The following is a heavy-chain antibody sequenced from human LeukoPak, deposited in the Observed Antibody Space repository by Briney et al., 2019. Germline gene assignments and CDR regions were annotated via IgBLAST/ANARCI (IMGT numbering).Heavy chain of an antibody. Sequence: PSETLSLTCTVSGGSISIGDYHWGWIRQAPGQGLEWIGSIYYTGSTYYNPYLESRVTISVDTSENQISLRLTSVTAADTSLYYCASYDTTGYYVGYWGQGTLGTVSS. CDR2: IYYTGST. V-gene: IGHV4-39*01. CDR3: ASYDTTGYYVGY. D-gene: IGHD3-22*01. J-gene: IGHJ4*02. CDR1: GGSISIGDYH.